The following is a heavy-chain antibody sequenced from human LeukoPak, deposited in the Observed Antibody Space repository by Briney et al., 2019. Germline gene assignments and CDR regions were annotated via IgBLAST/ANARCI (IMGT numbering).Heavy chain of an antibody. V-gene: IGHV1-18*01. CDR1: GYTFPSYG. CDR3: ARAPPTTVTTGFR. CDR2: ISAYNGNT. J-gene: IGHJ4*02. Sequence: ASVKVSCKASGYTFPSYGISWVRQAPGQGLEWMGCISAYNGNTNSPQKLQGRATMTTATSTSTAYMELRRLRSDDTAVYYCARAPPTTVTTGFRWGEGTMVTVCS. D-gene: IGHD4-11*01.